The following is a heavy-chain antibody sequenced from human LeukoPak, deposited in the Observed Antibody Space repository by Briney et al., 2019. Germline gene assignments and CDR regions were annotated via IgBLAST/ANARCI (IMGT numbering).Heavy chain of an antibody. CDR3: ARGPTRVYVDD. CDR2: IYSSGST. V-gene: IGHV4-59*01. Sequence: SETLSLTCTVSGGSISSYYWNWIRQAPGKGLEWIGYIYSSGSTNYNPSLKSRVTISVDTSKNQFSLKLNSVTAADTAVYYCARGPTRVYVDDWGQGSLVTVSS. J-gene: IGHJ4*02. CDR1: GGSISSYY.